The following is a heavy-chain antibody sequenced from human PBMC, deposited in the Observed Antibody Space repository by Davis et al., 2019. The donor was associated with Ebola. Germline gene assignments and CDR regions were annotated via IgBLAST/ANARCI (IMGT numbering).Heavy chain of an antibody. D-gene: IGHD5-18*01. V-gene: IGHV4-39*07. CDR1: GGSISSGGYY. Sequence: SETLSLTCTASGGSISSGGYYWSWIRQPPGKGLEWIGEINHSGSTNYNPSLKSRVTISVDTSKNQFSLKLSSVTAADTAVYYCARLGYSYGYNYYYYGMDVWGQGTTVTVSS. CDR3: ARLGYSYGYNYYYYGMDV. J-gene: IGHJ6*02. CDR2: INHSGST.